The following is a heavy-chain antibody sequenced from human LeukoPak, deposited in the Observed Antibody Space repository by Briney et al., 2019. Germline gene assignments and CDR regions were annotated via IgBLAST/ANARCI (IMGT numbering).Heavy chain of an antibody. V-gene: IGHV3-21*01. D-gene: IGHD6-13*01. Sequence: NSGGSLRLSCAGSGFTFSHYSMNWVRQAPGKGLEWVSSISSSSSYIYYADSVKGRFTNSRDKAKNSLYLQMNSLRAEDTAVYYCARVVAAAGNVFYYYYMDVWGKGTTVTVSS. CDR2: ISSSSSYI. J-gene: IGHJ6*03. CDR3: ARVVAAAGNVFYYYYMDV. CDR1: GFTFSHYS.